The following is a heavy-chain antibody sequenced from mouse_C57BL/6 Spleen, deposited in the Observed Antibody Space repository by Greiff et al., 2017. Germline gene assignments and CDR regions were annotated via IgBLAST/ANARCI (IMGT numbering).Heavy chain of an antibody. V-gene: IGHV1-26*01. D-gene: IGHD2-1*01. J-gene: IGHJ2*01. CDR3: ARGYGKGYFDY. CDR1: GYTFTDYY. CDR2: INPNNGGT. Sequence: VQLQQSGPELVKPGASVKISCKASGYTFTDYYMNWVKQSHGKSLEWIGDINPNNGGTSYNQKFKGKATLTVDKSSSTAYMELRSLTSEDSAVYYCARGYGKGYFDYWGQGTTLTVSS.